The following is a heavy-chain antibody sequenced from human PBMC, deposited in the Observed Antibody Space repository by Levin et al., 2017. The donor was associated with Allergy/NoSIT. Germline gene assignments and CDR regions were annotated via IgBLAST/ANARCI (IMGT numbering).Heavy chain of an antibody. CDR2: INHSGST. V-gene: IGHV4-34*01. Sequence: SQTLSLTCAVYGGSFSGSYWSWIRQPPGKGLEWIGEINHSGSTNYNPSLKSRVTISVDTSKNQFSLKLSSVTAADTAVYYCARASTSKWLTFDSWGQGTLVTVSS. CDR1: GGSFSGSY. CDR3: ARASTSKWLTFDS. J-gene: IGHJ4*02. D-gene: IGHD6-19*01.